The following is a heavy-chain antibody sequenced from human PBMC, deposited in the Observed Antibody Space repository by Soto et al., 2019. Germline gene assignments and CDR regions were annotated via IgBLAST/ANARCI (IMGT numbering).Heavy chain of an antibody. Sequence: ASVEVSCKASGGTFSSYAISWVRQAPGQGLEWMGGIIPIFGTANYAQKFQGRVTITADESTSTAYMELSSLRSEDTAVYYCARGTTDMSYYYYGMDVWGQGTTVTVSS. CDR2: IIPIFGTA. D-gene: IGHD2-15*01. V-gene: IGHV1-69*13. J-gene: IGHJ6*02. CDR3: ARGTTDMSYYYYGMDV. CDR1: GGTFSSYA.